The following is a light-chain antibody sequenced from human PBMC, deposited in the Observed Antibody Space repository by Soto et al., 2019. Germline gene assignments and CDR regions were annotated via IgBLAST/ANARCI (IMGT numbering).Light chain of an antibody. CDR2: GAS. V-gene: IGKV3-15*01. J-gene: IGKJ1*01. Sequence: PGERATLSCWASETVATNLAWYQQKPGQAPRLLISGASTRAAGISDRFRGSGSGTEFTLTISSLRSEDFATYYCQQYNSYPWTFGQGTKVDIK. CDR1: ETVATN. CDR3: QQYNSYPWT.